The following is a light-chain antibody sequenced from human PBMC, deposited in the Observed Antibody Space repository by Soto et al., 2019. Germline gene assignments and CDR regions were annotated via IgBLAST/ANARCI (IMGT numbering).Light chain of an antibody. CDR3: LQDYIYPYT. CDR1: QSISSY. V-gene: IGKV1-39*01. Sequence: DIQMTQSPSSLSASVGDRVTITCRASQSISSYLNWYQQKPGKAPKLLIYAASSLQSGVPSRFSGSGSGTDFTLTISSLQPDDFATYYCLQDYIYPYTFGQGTRLEI. CDR2: AAS. J-gene: IGKJ5*01.